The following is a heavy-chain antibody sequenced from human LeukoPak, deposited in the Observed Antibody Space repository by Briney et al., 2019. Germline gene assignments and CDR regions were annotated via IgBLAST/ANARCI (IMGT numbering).Heavy chain of an antibody. CDR2: INAGNGNT. D-gene: IGHD6-13*01. CDR3: ARVLIFPGTFDY. CDR1: GYTFTSYA. Sequence: ASVKVSCKASGYTFTSYAMHWVRQAPGQRLEWIGWINAGNGNTKYSQKFQGRVTITRDTSASTAYMELSSLRSEDTAVYYCARVLIFPGTFDYWGQGTLVTVSS. V-gene: IGHV1-3*01. J-gene: IGHJ4*02.